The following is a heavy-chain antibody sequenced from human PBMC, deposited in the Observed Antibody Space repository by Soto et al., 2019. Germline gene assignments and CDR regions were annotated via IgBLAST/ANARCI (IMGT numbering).Heavy chain of an antibody. D-gene: IGHD3-22*01. CDR1: GFTFSSYS. Sequence: GGSLRLSCAASGFTFSSYSMNWVRQAPGKGLEWVSSISSSSSYIYYADSVKGRFTISRDNAKNSLYLQMNSLRAEDTAVYYCVRSGVSFYYYYYMDVWGKGTTVTVSS. CDR3: VRSGVSFYYYYYMDV. CDR2: ISSSSSYI. J-gene: IGHJ6*03. V-gene: IGHV3-21*01.